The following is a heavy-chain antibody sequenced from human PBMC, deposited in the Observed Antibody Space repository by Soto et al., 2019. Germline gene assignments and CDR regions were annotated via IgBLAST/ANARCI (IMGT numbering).Heavy chain of an antibody. CDR2: IYHSGST. CDR3: ARVSGSYYYGMDG. Sequence: SETLSLTCAVSGGSISSSNCWSWVRQPPGKGLEWVGEIYHSGSTNYNPSLKSRVTISVDKSKNQFSLKLSSVTAADTAVYYCARVSGSYYYGMDGWGQGTTVTVSS. J-gene: IGHJ6*02. V-gene: IGHV4-4*02. D-gene: IGHD1-26*01. CDR1: GGSISSSNC.